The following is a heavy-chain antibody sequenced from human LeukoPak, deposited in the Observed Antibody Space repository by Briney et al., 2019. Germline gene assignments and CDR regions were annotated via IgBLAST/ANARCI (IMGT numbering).Heavy chain of an antibody. CDR3: ARRQYSGSYSGFHI. CDR1: GFTFSSYS. D-gene: IGHD1-26*01. CDR2: ISSSSSYI. J-gene: IGHJ3*02. V-gene: IGHV3-21*01. Sequence: GGSLRLSWAASGFTFSSYSMNWVRQAPGKGLEWVSSISSSSSYIYYADSVKGRFTISRDNAKNSLYLQMNSLRAEDTAVYYCARRQYSGSYSGFHIWGQGTMVTVSS.